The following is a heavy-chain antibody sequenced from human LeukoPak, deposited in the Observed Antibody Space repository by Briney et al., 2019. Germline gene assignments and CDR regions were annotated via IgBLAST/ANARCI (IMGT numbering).Heavy chain of an antibody. J-gene: IGHJ4*02. CDR1: GFTFSSYG. D-gene: IGHD3-22*01. CDR2: IRYDGSKK. Sequence: GGSLRLSCAASGFTFSSYGMHWVRQAPGKGLEWVAFIRYDGSKKYYADSVKGRFTISRDNSKNTLYLQMNSLRPEDTAVYFRTRPQYYYDNSGFDYWGQGTLVTVSS. CDR3: TRPQYYYDNSGFDY. V-gene: IGHV3-30*02.